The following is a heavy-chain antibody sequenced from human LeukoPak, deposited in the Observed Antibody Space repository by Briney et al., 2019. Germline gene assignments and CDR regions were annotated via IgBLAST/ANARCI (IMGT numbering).Heavy chain of an antibody. CDR3: AGEDNSSGYRPFDI. CDR1: GYTFSGYY. CDR2: INPNNGGT. J-gene: IGHJ3*02. D-gene: IGHD3-22*01. Sequence: AASVKVSCKASGYTFSGYYIHWVRQAPGQGLEWMGRINPNNGGTNYAQKFQGRVTMTRDTSMSTAYMELSRLRSDDTAVYYCAGEDNSSGYRPFDIWGQGTMVTVPS. V-gene: IGHV1-2*06.